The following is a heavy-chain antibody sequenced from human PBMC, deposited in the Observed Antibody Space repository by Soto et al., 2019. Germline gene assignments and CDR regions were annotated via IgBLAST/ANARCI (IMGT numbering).Heavy chain of an antibody. D-gene: IGHD6-19*01. CDR3: ARCTVDTIVTSGWCHYLDP. J-gene: IGHJ5*02. CDR1: GFTFSSSA. Sequence: EVQLLDSGGGLVQPGGSLRLSCAASGFTFSSSAMSWVRQAPGKGLEWVSAVSGSGGTTYYADSVRGRFTISRDNSKNTLYLQMNSLRAEDTAIYSCARCTVDTIVTSGWCHYLDPWGQGTLVTVSS. CDR2: VSGSGGTT. V-gene: IGHV3-23*01.